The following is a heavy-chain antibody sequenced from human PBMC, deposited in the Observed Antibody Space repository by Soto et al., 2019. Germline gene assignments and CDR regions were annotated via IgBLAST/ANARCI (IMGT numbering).Heavy chain of an antibody. CDR1: GFTFSSYD. CDR2: FSFYGRRDNT. Sequence: EVQLLESGGGLVQPGGSLRLSCVGSGFTFSSYDMTWVRQAPGKGLEWVSSFSFYGRRDNTYYADSVKGRFTISRDNSRNTVYLQMDHLRVEDTAVYDCAKSLYDDNGGPNDHWVQGTLVTVSS. D-gene: IGHD1-1*01. J-gene: IGHJ4*02. V-gene: IGHV3-23*01. CDR3: AKSLYDDNGGPNDH.